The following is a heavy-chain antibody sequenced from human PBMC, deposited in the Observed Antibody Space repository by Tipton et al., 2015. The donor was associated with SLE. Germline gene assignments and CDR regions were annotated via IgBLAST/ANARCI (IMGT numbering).Heavy chain of an antibody. D-gene: IGHD1-26*01. CDR3: AKDASIVGATGGYFDS. CDR1: GLVFSSYS. J-gene: IGHJ4*02. CDR2: ISFDGRNK. Sequence: SLRLSCEASGLVFSSYSMHWARRAPGKGLEWVTMISFDGRNKYYADSVKGRFTISRDNSRNTLFLQMNSLRVEDTALYYCAKDASIVGATGGYFDSWGLGTLVTVSS. V-gene: IGHV3-30*04.